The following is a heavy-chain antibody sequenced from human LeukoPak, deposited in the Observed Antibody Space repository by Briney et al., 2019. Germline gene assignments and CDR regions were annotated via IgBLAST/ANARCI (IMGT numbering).Heavy chain of an antibody. J-gene: IGHJ4*02. V-gene: IGHV1-46*01. CDR3: ARVDATMVVDY. Sequence: ASVKVSCKASGYTFTSYYMHWVRQAPRQGLEWMGIINPSGGSTSYAQKFQGRVTMTRDTSTSTVYMELSSLRSEDTAVYYCARVDATMVVDYWGQGTLVTVSS. D-gene: IGHD4/OR15-4a*01. CDR1: GYTFTSYY. CDR2: INPSGGST.